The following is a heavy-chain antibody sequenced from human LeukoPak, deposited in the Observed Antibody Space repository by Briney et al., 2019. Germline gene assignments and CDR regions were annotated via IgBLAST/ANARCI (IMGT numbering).Heavy chain of an antibody. D-gene: IGHD6-13*01. J-gene: IGHJ6*02. Sequence: PGGSLRLSCAASGFTFSSYAMSWVRQAPGKGLEWVSAISGSGGSTYYADSVKGRFTISRDNSKNTLYLQMNSLRAEDTAVYYCAKRGFGSSWYTDYYYGMDVWGQGTTVTVSS. CDR1: GFTFSSYA. CDR3: AKRGFGSSWYTDYYYGMDV. CDR2: ISGSGGST. V-gene: IGHV3-23*01.